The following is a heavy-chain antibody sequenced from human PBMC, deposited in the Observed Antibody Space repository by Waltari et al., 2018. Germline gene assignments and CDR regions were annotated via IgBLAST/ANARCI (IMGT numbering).Heavy chain of an antibody. CDR2: VNTDGSNT. V-gene: IGHV3-74*01. J-gene: IGHJ6*02. CDR3: AREFGVLDYYYGMDV. D-gene: IGHD5-12*01. Sequence: EVQLVESGGGLVQPGGSLRLSCAASGFSFRSYWLHWVRQAPGKGLAWVSRVNTDGSNTNYADSVKGRFTISRDNAKNTLFLQMNSLRAEDTAVYYCAREFGVLDYYYGMDVWGQGTTVTVSS. CDR1: GFSFRSYW.